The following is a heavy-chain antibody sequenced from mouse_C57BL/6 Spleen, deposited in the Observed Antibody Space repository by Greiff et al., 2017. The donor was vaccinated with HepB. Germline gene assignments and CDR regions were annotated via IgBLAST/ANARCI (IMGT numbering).Heavy chain of an antibody. CDR1: GFTFSDYY. D-gene: IGHD1-1*01. Sequence: DVMLVESEGGLVQPGSSMKLSCTASGFTFSDYYMAWVRQVPEKGLEWVANINYDGSSTYYLDSLKSRFIISRDNAKNILYLQMSSLKSEDTATYYCARERENSGSSYDWYFDVWGTGTTVTVSS. J-gene: IGHJ1*03. CDR3: ARERENSGSSYDWYFDV. CDR2: INYDGSST. V-gene: IGHV5-16*01.